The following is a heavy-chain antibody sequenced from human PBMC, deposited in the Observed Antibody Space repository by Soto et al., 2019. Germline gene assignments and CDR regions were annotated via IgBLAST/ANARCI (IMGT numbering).Heavy chain of an antibody. CDR3: AKSRDAYNFYFYYGMDV. CDR1: GFTFSNYG. CDR2: ILYDGSNK. V-gene: IGHV3-30*18. J-gene: IGHJ6*02. D-gene: IGHD2-2*01. Sequence: GSLRLSCAASGFTFSNYGMHWVRQTPGKGLEWVALILYDGSNKYYADSVKGRFTISRDNSKNTLYLQVSSLRAEDTAVYYCAKSRDAYNFYFYYGMDVWGQGTTVTVSS.